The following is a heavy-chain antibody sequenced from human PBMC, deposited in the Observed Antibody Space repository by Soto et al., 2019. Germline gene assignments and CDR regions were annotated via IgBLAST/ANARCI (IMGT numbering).Heavy chain of an antibody. CDR1: GFTFSSYG. J-gene: IGHJ6*02. Sequence: PGGSLRLSCAASGFTFSSYGMHWVRQAPGKGLEWVAVISYDGSNKYYADSVKGRFTISRDNSKNTLYLQMNSLRAEDTAVYYCAKDRNDFWSGYYAHYYYYGMDVWGQGTTVTVS. D-gene: IGHD3-3*01. V-gene: IGHV3-30*18. CDR2: ISYDGSNK. CDR3: AKDRNDFWSGYYAHYYYYGMDV.